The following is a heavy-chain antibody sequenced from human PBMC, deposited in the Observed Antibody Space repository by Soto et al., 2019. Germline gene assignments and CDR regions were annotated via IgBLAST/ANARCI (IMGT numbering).Heavy chain of an antibody. CDR3: ARRWGYSFDY. D-gene: IGHD7-27*01. CDR2: IYYSGST. J-gene: IGHJ4*02. CDR1: GGSISSYY. Sequence: QLQLQESGPGLVKPSETLSLTCTVSGGSISSYYWGWIRRPPGKGLEWIGSIYYSGSTYYNPSLKSRVSISVDTSKNQFSLKLSSVTAADTAVYYCARRWGYSFDYWGLGTLVTVSS. V-gene: IGHV4-39*01.